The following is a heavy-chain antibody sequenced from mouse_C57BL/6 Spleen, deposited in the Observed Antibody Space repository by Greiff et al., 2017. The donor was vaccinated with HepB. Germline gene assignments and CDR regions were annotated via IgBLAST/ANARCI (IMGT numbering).Heavy chain of an antibody. CDR2: IYHGDGDT. V-gene: IGHV1-80*01. J-gene: IGHJ2*01. D-gene: IGHD1-1*01. CDR3: AREGDYGSSYGY. Sequence: VKLMESGAELVKPGASVKISCKASGYSFSSYWMNWVKQRPGKGLEWIGQIYHGDGDTNYNGKFKGKATLTADKSSSTAYMQLSSLTSEDAAVYFCAREGDYGSSYGYWGQGTTLTVSS. CDR1: GYSFSSYW.